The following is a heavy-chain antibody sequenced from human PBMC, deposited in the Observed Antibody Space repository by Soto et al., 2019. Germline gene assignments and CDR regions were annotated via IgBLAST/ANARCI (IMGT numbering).Heavy chain of an antibody. J-gene: IGHJ6*02. D-gene: IGHD3-9*01. CDR3: ARVNDILTGYYPYYYYYGMDV. CDR2: IYYSGST. Sequence: SETLSLTCTVSGGSISSYYWSCIRQPPGKGLEWIGYIYYSGSTNYNPSLKSRVTISVDTSKNQFSLKLSSVTAADTAVYYCARVNDILTGYYPYYYYYGMDVWGQGTTVTVSS. CDR1: GGSISSYY. V-gene: IGHV4-59*01.